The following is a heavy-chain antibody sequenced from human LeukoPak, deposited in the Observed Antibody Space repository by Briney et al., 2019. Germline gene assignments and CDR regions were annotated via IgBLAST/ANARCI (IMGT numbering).Heavy chain of an antibody. CDR3: ARDGLKQDWGGDCYSGY. CDR2: IYTSGST. J-gene: IGHJ4*02. V-gene: IGHV4-61*02. D-gene: IGHD2-21*02. Sequence: SQTLSLTCTVSGGSISSGGYYWSWIRQPAGKGLEWIGRIYTSGSTNYNPSLKSRVTISVDTSKNQFSLKLSSVTAADTAVYYCARDGLKQDWGGDCYSGYGGQGTLVTVSS. CDR1: GGSISSGGYY.